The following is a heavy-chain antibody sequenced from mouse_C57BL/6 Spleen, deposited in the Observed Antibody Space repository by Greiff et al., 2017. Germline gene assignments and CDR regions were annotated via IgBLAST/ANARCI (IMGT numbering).Heavy chain of an antibody. J-gene: IGHJ3*01. V-gene: IGHV1-53*01. CDR3: ARDGGWLLPAWFAY. CDR1: GYTFTSYW. CDR2: INPSNGGT. D-gene: IGHD2-3*01. Sequence: QVQLQQSGTELVKPGASVKLSCKASGYTFTSYWMHWVKQRPGQGLEWIGNINPSNGGTNYNEKFKSKATLTVDKSSSTAYMQLSSLTSEDSAVYYCARDGGWLLPAWFAYWGQGTLVTVSA.